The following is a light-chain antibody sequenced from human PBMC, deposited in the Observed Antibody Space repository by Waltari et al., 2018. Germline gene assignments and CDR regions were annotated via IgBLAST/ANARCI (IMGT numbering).Light chain of an antibody. CDR3: GTWDNTLNVMV. J-gene: IGLJ2*01. Sequence: QSLLTQPPSVSAPPGQKVTISCSGHNSNIGNNYVAWHQQFPGTIPKLIIYEHMEPPCSSPDRLSGSKSGTSATLDITGLQSWDEADYYCGTWDNTLNVMVFGGGTRLTVL. CDR1: NSNIGNNY. V-gene: IGLV1-51*02. CDR2: EHM.